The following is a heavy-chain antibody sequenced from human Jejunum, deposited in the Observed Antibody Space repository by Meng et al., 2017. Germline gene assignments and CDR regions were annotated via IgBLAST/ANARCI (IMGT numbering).Heavy chain of an antibody. CDR1: GGSVSTTDW. V-gene: IGHV4-4*02. CDR2: ISRSGRA. Sequence: QVPVHVSGPGLVRPSEPLSLPCAVSGGSVSTTDWWSWVRQPPGKGLEWIGEISRSGRANYNPSLKGRVTISLDRSMNLFSLKLDSVTAADAAVYYCARDPRTNWASRFFDNWGQGTLVTVSS. D-gene: IGHD1/OR15-1a*01. J-gene: IGHJ4*02. CDR3: ARDPRTNWASRFFDN.